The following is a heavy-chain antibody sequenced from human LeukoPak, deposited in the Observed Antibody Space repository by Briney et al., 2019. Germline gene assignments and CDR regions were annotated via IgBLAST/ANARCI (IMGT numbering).Heavy chain of an antibody. CDR1: GGTFSEYT. V-gene: IGHV1-69*13. J-gene: IGHJ5*02. D-gene: IGHD5-12*01. CDR3: ARAPGWLGRSPDQNWFDP. CDR2: IIPIFGTA. Sequence: ASVKVSCKASGGTFSEYTISWVRQAPGQGLEWMGGIIPIFGTANYAQKFQGRVTITADESTSTAYMELSSLRSEDTAVYYCARAPGWLGRSPDQNWFDPWGQGTLVTVSS.